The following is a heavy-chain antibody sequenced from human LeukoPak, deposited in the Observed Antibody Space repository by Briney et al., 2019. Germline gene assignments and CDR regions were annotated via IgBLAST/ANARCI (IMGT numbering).Heavy chain of an antibody. V-gene: IGHV4-30-4*01. CDR2: IYYSGST. CDR3: ARDLGYSYGYYYYYGMDV. D-gene: IGHD5-18*01. Sequence: PSETLSLTCTVSGGSISSGDYYWSWIRQPPGKGLEWIGYIYYSGSTYYNPSLKSRVTISVDTSKNQFSLKLSSVTAADTAVYYCARDLGYSYGYYYYYGMDVWGQGTTVTASS. CDR1: GGSISSGDYY. J-gene: IGHJ6*02.